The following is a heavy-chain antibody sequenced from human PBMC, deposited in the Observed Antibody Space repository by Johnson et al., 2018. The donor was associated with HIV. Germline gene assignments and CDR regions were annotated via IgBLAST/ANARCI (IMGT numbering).Heavy chain of an antibody. Sequence: VQLVESGGGLIEPGGSLRLSCAASGFTVSSNYMSWVRQAPGKGLEWVSVIYSGGSPYYADSVKGRFTISSDNSKNPLYLHMHSLRAEDTAVYYCAREFLPYGSGMAYLPGAFDIWGQGTMVTVSS. J-gene: IGHJ3*02. CDR3: AREFLPYGSGMAYLPGAFDI. CDR2: IYSGGSP. D-gene: IGHD3-10*01. CDR1: GFTVSSNY. V-gene: IGHV3-53*01.